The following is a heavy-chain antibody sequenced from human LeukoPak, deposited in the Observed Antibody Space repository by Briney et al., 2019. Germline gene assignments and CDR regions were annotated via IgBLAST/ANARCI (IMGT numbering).Heavy chain of an antibody. CDR2: IRYDGSNE. D-gene: IGHD3-22*01. J-gene: IGHJ3*02. Sequence: GGSLRLSSAASGFTFSSYGMHWVRQAPGKGLEWVSFIRYDGSNEYYADSVRGRFTISRDNSKNTLYLQMNSLRAEDTAVYYCADGSGYFLPYGAFDIWGQGTMVAVSS. V-gene: IGHV3-30*02. CDR3: ADGSGYFLPYGAFDI. CDR1: GFTFSSYG.